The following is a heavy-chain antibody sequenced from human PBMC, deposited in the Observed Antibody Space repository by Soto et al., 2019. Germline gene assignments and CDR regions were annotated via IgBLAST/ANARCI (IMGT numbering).Heavy chain of an antibody. CDR1: GGSISTADYY. D-gene: IGHD3-22*01. Sequence: QVQLQESGPGLVRPSQTLSLTCNVSGGSISTADYYWSWIRQPPGKGLEWIGYIYYRGSTYYNPSLESRVAISIDTSKNQFSLNLTSVAAADTAVYFCVSDYDSGGYIGYWGQGTLVTVSS. CDR2: IYYRGST. V-gene: IGHV4-30-4*01. J-gene: IGHJ4*02. CDR3: VSDYDSGGYIGY.